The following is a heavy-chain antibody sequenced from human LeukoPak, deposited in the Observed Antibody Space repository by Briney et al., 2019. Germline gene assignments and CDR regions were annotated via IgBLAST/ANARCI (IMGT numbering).Heavy chain of an antibody. CDR3: AKVFRYGTNSYLAS. Sequence: GGSLILTCAASGFTFISYAMSWVRQAPGKGLEWVSSISATGASTYYVDSVKGRFTVSRDNSNNTVYLRMNTLGAEDTAVYYCAKVFRYGTNSYLASWGRVFLVTVSS. CDR2: ISATGAST. J-gene: IGHJ4*02. D-gene: IGHD2-8*01. V-gene: IGHV3-23*01. CDR1: GFTFISYA.